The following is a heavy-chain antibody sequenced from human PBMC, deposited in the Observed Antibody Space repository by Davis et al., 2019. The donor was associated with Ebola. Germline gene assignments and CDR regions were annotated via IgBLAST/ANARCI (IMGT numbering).Heavy chain of an antibody. CDR3: AQQLGDYGGNALRY. V-gene: IGHV3-11*06. CDR1: GFTFSTYA. D-gene: IGHD4-23*01. CDR2: ISSSASYK. J-gene: IGHJ4*02. Sequence: GESLTISCAASGFTFSTYAMGWIRQAPGKGPEWVSSISSSASYKNYADSVKGRFTISRDDAKKSLYLQMDSLRAEDTAIYYCAQQLGDYGGNALRYWGQGTLVTVSS.